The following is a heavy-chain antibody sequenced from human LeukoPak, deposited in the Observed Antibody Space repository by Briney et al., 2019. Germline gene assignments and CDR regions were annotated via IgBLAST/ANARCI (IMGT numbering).Heavy chain of an antibody. V-gene: IGHV3-23*01. D-gene: IGHD3-3*01. CDR2: ISGSGGST. CDR1: GFMFSSNW. CDR3: ATTIFGVVTDAFDI. Sequence: GGSLRLSCAASGFMFSSNWMSWVRQAPGKGLEWVSAISGSGGSTYYADSVKGRFTISRDNSKNTLYLQMNSLRAEDTAVYYCATTIFGVVTDAFDIWGQGTMVTVSS. J-gene: IGHJ3*02.